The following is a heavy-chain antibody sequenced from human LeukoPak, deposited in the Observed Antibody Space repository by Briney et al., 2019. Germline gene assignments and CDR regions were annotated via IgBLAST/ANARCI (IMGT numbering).Heavy chain of an antibody. CDR1: GFTFSNYW. Sequence: GGSLRLSCAASGFTFSNYWMTWVRQAPGKGLECVANISPDGSEKYYVDFVKGRFTISRDNAKNSLYLQMNSLRAEDTAVYYCARDLNWDNVWGQGTLVTVSS. V-gene: IGHV3-7*01. CDR2: ISPDGSEK. CDR3: ARDLNWDNV. J-gene: IGHJ4*02. D-gene: IGHD7-27*01.